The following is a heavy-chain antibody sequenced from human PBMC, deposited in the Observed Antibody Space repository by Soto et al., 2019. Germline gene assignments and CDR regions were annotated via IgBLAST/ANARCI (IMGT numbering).Heavy chain of an antibody. CDR2: INHSGST. D-gene: IGHD6-13*01. CDR1: GGSFSGYY. J-gene: IGHJ5*02. V-gene: IGHV4-34*01. CDR3: GRVVISSSWYWFDP. Sequence: SETLSLTCAVYGGSFSGYYWSWIRQPPGKGLEWIGEINHSGSTNYNPSLKSRVTISVDTSKNQFSLKLSSVTAADTAVYYCGRVVISSSWYWFDPWGQGTLVTVSS.